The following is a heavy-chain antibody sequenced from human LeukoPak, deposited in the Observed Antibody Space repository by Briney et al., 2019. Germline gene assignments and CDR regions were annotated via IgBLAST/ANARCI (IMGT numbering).Heavy chain of an antibody. J-gene: IGHJ3*02. CDR3: ATTVTSAFDI. Sequence: GGSLRLSCAASGFSFVNHWMSWVRQAPGKGLEWLAVISYDGSNKYYADSVKGRFTISRDNSKNTLYLQMNSLRAEDTAVYYCATTVTSAFDIWGQGTMVTVSS. V-gene: IGHV3-30*19. CDR2: ISYDGSNK. CDR1: GFSFVNHW. D-gene: IGHD4-17*01.